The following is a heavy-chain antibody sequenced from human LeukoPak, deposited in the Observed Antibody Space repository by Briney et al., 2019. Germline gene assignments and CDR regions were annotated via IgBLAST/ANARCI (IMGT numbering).Heavy chain of an antibody. V-gene: IGHV1-69*04. Sequence: GASVKVSCKASGYTFTSYDINWVRQATGQGLEWMGRIIPILGIANYAQKFQGRVTITADKSTSTAYMELSSLRSEDTAVYYCARDQPTTVTTAGDYWGQGTLVTVSS. CDR2: IIPILGIA. D-gene: IGHD4-17*01. J-gene: IGHJ4*02. CDR1: GYTFTSYD. CDR3: ARDQPTTVTTAGDY.